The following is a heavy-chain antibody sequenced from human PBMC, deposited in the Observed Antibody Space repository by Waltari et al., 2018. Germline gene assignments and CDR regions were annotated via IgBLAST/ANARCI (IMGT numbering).Heavy chain of an antibody. V-gene: IGHV4-34*01. D-gene: IGHD6-13*01. CDR2: INHSGST. J-gene: IGHJ6*02. CDR3: ARRGVAAAGTDYYGMDV. CDR1: GGSFSGSY. Sequence: QVQLQQWGAGLLKPSATLSLTCAVYGGSFSGSYWSWIRQPPGKGLEWIGEINHSGSTNYNPSLKSRVTISVDTSKNQFSLKLSSVTAADTAVYYCARRGVAAAGTDYYGMDVWGQGTTVTVSS.